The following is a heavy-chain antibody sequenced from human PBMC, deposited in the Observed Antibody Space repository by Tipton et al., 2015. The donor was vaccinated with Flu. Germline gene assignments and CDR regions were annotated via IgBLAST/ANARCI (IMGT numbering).Heavy chain of an antibody. D-gene: IGHD3-10*01. CDR2: VHYRENT. V-gene: IGHV4-59*08. J-gene: IGHJ3*02. CDR3: ASAGNDALGAFDI. Sequence: TLSLTCTVSGGSFTNYYWSLIRQPQGKGLEWIGFVHYRENTSYNPSLKNRVTMSLDTSKNQFSLKLISVTAADTAVYYCASAGNDALGAFDIWGQGTLVTVSS. CDR1: GGSFTNYY.